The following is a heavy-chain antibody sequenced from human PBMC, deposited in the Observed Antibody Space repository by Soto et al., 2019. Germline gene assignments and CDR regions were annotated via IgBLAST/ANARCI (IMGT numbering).Heavy chain of an antibody. V-gene: IGHV4-31*03. D-gene: IGHD3-10*01. CDR2: IYYSGST. CDR3: ARDKYYYGSGQDGMDV. Sequence: SETLSLTCTVSGGSISSGGYYWTWIRQHPGKGLEWIGYIYYSGSTYYNPSLKSRVTISVDTSKNQFSLKLSSVTAADTAVYYCARDKYYYGSGQDGMDVWGQGTTVTLS. CDR1: GGSISSGGYY. J-gene: IGHJ6*02.